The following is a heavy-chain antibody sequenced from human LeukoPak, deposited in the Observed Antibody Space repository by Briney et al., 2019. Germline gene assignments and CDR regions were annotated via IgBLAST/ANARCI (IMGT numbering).Heavy chain of an antibody. J-gene: IGHJ4*02. D-gene: IGHD3-10*01. Sequence: SGGSLRLSCATPGLTFISYEIKSVRQATGRWLGWVGSIKSEADGGKSDYAATVKGRITISRDDSKNTRHMQMNRLIYEGASVYYGTSVYYGWGEGTLVTVSS. V-gene: IGHV3-15*01. CDR3: TSVYYG. CDR2: IKSEADGGKS. CDR1: GLTFISYE.